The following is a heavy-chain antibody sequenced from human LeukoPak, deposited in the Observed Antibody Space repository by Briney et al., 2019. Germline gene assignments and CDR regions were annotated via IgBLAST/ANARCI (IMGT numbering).Heavy chain of an antibody. J-gene: IGHJ4*02. CDR3: ARRCGDCYSSPFDY. Sequence: PSETLSLTCTVSGGSISSSSYYWGWIRQPPGKGLEWIGSIYYSGGTYYNPSLKSRVTISVDTSKNQFSLKLSSVTAADTAVYYCARRCGDCYSSPFDYWGQGTLVTVSS. CDR1: GGSISSSSYY. D-gene: IGHD2-21*02. V-gene: IGHV4-39*01. CDR2: IYYSGGT.